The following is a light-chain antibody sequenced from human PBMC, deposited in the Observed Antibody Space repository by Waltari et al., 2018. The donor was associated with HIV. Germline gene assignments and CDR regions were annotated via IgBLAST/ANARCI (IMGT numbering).Light chain of an antibody. Sequence: DIQLTQSPPFLSASVGDRVTITCRTSQDISSYLAWYQQKSGQAPKLLIYAASTLQSGVPSRFSGSGSGTEFTLTISSLQPEDFATCYCQQLNDYPQITFGGGTKVEIK. CDR2: AAS. J-gene: IGKJ4*01. CDR1: QDISSY. V-gene: IGKV1-9*01. CDR3: QQLNDYPQIT.